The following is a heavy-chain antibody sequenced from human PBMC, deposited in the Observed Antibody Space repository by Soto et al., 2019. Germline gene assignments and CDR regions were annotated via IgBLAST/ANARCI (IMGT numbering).Heavy chain of an antibody. V-gene: IGHV1-69*01. Sequence: QVQLVQSGAEVKKPGSLVKVSCKASGGAFNNYIFDWVRQAPGQGLEWMGGIIPMFGTPKYAQTFQDRITISADVSTGTAYMELTSLRFDDTAIYYCARGRDQPPVGLYFDSWGEGTRVTVSS. CDR1: GGAFNNYI. J-gene: IGHJ4*02. CDR3: ARGRDQPPVGLYFDS. CDR2: IIPMFGTP. D-gene: IGHD1-26*01.